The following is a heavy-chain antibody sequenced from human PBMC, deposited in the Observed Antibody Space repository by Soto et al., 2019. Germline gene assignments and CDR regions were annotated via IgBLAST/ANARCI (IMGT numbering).Heavy chain of an antibody. CDR2: IIPIFRSA. D-gene: IGHD3-3*02. Sequence: QVQLVQSGAEVKKPGSSVKVSCKASGGSFSTYDISWVRQAPGQGLEWMGRIIPIFRSAHYTQKLQGRVTITADRSTSIVYMELSSLRSEDTAVYYCARDGISNSFDYWGQGTLVTVSS. CDR1: GGSFSTYD. V-gene: IGHV1-69*06. CDR3: ARDGISNSFDY. J-gene: IGHJ4*02.